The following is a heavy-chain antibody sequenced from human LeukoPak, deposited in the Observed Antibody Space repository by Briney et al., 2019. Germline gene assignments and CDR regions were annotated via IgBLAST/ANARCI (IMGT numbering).Heavy chain of an antibody. CDR2: MSYSGST. V-gene: IGHV4-39*01. J-gene: IGHJ4*02. CDR1: GGSISSSSYY. Sequence: SETLSLTCTVSGGSISSSSYYWGWIRQPPGKGLEWIGSMSYSGSTYYNPSLASRVTISVDTSKNQFSLRLSSVTAADTAVYYCARRPYTSGWYYYFDHWGQGTLVTVSA. D-gene: IGHD6-19*01. CDR3: ARRPYTSGWYYYFDH.